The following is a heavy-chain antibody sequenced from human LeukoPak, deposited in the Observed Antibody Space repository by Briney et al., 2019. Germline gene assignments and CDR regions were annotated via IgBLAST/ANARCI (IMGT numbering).Heavy chain of an antibody. V-gene: IGHV4-34*01. CDR2: VNHSGST. CDR1: GGSLSGYY. J-gene: IGHJ6*03. CDR3: ARGGPRVYYYYYYMDV. Sequence: PSETLSLTRGVYGGSLSGYYWNWIRQSPGKGLEWIGEVNHSGSTNYNPSLKSRVTISLNTSTNQFSLSLTSVTAADTAVYYCARGGPRVYYYYYYMDVWGKGTSVTVSS.